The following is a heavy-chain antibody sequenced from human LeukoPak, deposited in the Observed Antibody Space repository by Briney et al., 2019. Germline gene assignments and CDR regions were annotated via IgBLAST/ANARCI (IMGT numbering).Heavy chain of an antibody. J-gene: IGHJ4*02. CDR3: TRDGSGSRIPFDY. D-gene: IGHD1-26*01. Sequence: GGSLRLSCAASGFAFGSHWMHWVRQAPGKGLVWVARIESDASNTRYADSVGGRFTISRDNANKTLYLQMNSLRAEDTAVYYCTRDGSGSRIPFDYWGQGTLVTVSS. V-gene: IGHV3-74*01. CDR1: GFAFGSHW. CDR2: IESDASNT.